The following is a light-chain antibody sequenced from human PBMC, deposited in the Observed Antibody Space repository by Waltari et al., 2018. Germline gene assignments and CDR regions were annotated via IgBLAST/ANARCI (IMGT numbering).Light chain of an antibody. CDR2: VAS. V-gene: IGKV1-9*01. J-gene: IGKJ4*01. CDR3: QQLETYPLT. Sequence: DIQLTQSPSFLSASLGDRVTITCRASQDINIYLAWYQQKPGKAPNLLISVASTLQVGVPSRFSSSGSGTEFFLTISSLQPEDFATYFCQQLETYPLTFGGGTKVEIK. CDR1: QDINIY.